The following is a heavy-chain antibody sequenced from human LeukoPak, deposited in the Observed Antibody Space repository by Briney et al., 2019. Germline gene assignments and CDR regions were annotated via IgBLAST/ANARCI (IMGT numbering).Heavy chain of an antibody. CDR2: VIPIFGTA. CDR3: ARAPMGAAAVV. Sequence: SVKVSCKASGGTFNRYAISWVGQAPGEGREWRGGVIPIFGTANYAQKFQGRGTINTDESTSTDYMERRSRRSEETGGCYCARAPMGAAAVVWGQGTLVTVSS. CDR1: GGTFNRYA. D-gene: IGHD6-13*01. V-gene: IGHV1-69*05. J-gene: IGHJ4*02.